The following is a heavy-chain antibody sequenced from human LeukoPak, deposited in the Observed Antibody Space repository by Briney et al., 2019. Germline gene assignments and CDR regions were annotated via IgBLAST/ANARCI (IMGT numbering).Heavy chain of an antibody. J-gene: IGHJ4*02. CDR3: ARVSRGKWELLGAHDY. Sequence: GGSLRLSCAASGFSFSNYEMNWVRQAPGKGLEWVSYMSGSGTTIYYAEPVKGRFTISRDNAKNSLYLQMNSLRAEDTAVYYCARVSRGKWELLGAHDYWGQGTLVTVSS. D-gene: IGHD1-26*01. V-gene: IGHV3-48*03. CDR1: GFSFSNYE. CDR2: MSGSGTTI.